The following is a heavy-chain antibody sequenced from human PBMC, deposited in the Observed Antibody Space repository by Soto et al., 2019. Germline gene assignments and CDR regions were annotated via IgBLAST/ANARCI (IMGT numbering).Heavy chain of an antibody. J-gene: IGHJ4*02. V-gene: IGHV4-39*01. D-gene: IGHD3-10*01. CDR3: ARHGRRGDYGPTHTSSGVDY. Sequence: SETLSLTCTVSGGSISSSSYYWGWIRQPPGKGLEWIGSIYYSGSTYYNPSLKSRVTISVDTSKNQFSLKLSSVTAADTAVYYCARHGRRGDYGPTHTSSGVDYWGQGTLVTVSS. CDR1: GGSISSSSYY. CDR2: IYYSGST.